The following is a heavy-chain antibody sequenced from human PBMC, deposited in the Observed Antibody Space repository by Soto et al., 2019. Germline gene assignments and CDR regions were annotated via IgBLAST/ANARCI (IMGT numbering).Heavy chain of an antibody. Sequence: EVQLLESGGGLVQPGGSLRLSCAASGFMFSSYAMSWVRQAPGKGLAWVSSFSGSGSSTYYADSVKGRFTISRDNSKNTRYLQMNSLRAEDTAVYYCAKDYGAAITYMDVWGTGTTVTVSS. CDR1: GFMFSSYA. V-gene: IGHV3-23*01. CDR3: AKDYGAAITYMDV. J-gene: IGHJ6*03. CDR2: FSGSGSST. D-gene: IGHD5-12*01.